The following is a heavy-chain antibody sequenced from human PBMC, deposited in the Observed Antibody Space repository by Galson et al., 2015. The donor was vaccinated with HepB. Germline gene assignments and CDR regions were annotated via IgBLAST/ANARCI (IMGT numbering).Heavy chain of an antibody. V-gene: IGHV3-21*01. CDR3: ASGGREQQWLVRHFDS. CDR1: GFTLSSYS. D-gene: IGHD6-19*01. CDR2: ISSSTSYI. Sequence: SLRLSCAASGFTLSSYSMNWVRQAPGKGLEWVSSISSSTSYIYYADSVRGRFTISRDNAKNSLYLQMNSLRAEDTAVYSCASGGREQQWLVRHFDSWGQGTLVTVSS. J-gene: IGHJ4*02.